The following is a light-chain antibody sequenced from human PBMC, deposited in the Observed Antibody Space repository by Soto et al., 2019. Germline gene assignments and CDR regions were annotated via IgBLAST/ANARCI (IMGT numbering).Light chain of an antibody. Sequence: EIVLTQSPGTLSLSPGERATLSCRASQSVSSTYLIWYQQKPGQATRLLIYGASSMATGVPDRFSGGGSGIDFTLTISRLEPEDFAVYYCQHFVNSLTWTFGQGTKVEIK. J-gene: IGKJ1*01. CDR3: QHFVNSLTWT. CDR2: GAS. CDR1: QSVSSTY. V-gene: IGKV3-20*01.